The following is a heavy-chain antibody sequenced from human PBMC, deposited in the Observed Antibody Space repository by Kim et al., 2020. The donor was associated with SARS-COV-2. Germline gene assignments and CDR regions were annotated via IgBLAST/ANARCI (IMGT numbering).Heavy chain of an antibody. CDR3: ARYDF. J-gene: IGHJ4*02. CDR2: IDHSGSA. D-gene: IGHD3-3*01. Sequence: SETLSLTCAVYGGSFSGYYWTWIRQPPRKGLEWIGDIDHSGSANYNPSLKSRVTISADTSNNQFSLKMNSVTAADTAIYYCARYDFWSRGTLVTVSS. V-gene: IGHV4-34*01. CDR1: GGSFSGYY.